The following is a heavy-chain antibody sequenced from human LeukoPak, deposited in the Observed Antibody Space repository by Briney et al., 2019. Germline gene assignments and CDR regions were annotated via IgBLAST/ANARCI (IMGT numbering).Heavy chain of an antibody. V-gene: IGHV3-49*03. CDR2: IRSKASGGTT. D-gene: IGHD3-10*01. CDR1: GFTFGDYT. Sequence: PGGSLRHSCTASGFTFGDYTMSWFRQPPGKGLEWVGFIRSKASGGTTDYAASVRGRFTISRDDSKSIAYLQLNSLKTEDTAVYYCARGGYLYGAWGQGSLVTVSS. J-gene: IGHJ5*02. CDR3: ARGGYLYGA.